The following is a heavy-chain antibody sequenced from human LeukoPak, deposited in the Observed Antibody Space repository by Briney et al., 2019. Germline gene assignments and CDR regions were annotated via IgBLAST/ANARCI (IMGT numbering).Heavy chain of an antibody. CDR1: GGSISSGSYY. CDR3: ARDPGPNYYDSSGYYYDI. V-gene: IGHV4-61*02. CDR2: IYTSGST. Sequence: SETLSLTCTVSGGSISSGSYYWSWIRQPAGKGLEWIGRIYTSGSTNYNPSLKSRVTISVDTSKNQFSPKLSSVTAADTAVYYCARDPGPNYYDSSGYYYDIWGQGTLVTVSS. D-gene: IGHD3-22*01. J-gene: IGHJ4*02.